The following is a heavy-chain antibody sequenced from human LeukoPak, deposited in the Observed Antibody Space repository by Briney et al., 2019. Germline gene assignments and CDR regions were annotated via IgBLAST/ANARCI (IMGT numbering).Heavy chain of an antibody. J-gene: IGHJ4*02. V-gene: IGHV3-30*18. CDR1: GFIFSSYG. CDR2: VSFDGSRT. Sequence: GWSLRLSCAASGFIFSSYGMHWVRQVPGKGLEWVAVVSFDGSRTYYADSVKGRFTISRDNSKNTLFLQMNSLRADDTAVYYCAKDERTLYGDPDYWGQGTLVTVSS. D-gene: IGHD4-17*01. CDR3: AKDERTLYGDPDY.